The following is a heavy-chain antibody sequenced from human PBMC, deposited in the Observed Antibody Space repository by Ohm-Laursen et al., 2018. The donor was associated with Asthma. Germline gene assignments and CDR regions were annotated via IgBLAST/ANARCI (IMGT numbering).Heavy chain of an antibody. CDR1: GFTFNTYS. CDR3: AREWGGMDV. CDR2: ISSGRSTI. V-gene: IGHV3-48*01. J-gene: IGHJ6*02. D-gene: IGHD1-26*01. Sequence: SLRLSCSASGFTFNTYSMNWVRQAPGKGLEWLAYISSGRSTIYYADSVKGRFTISRDNAKHSLYLQMTSLRAEDTAVYYCAREWGGMDVWGLGATVTVSS.